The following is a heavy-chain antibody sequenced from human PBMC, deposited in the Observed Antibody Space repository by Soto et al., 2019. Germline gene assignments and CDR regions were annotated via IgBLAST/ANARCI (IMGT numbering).Heavy chain of an antibody. CDR3: ARQTSDGYNYPLWTEYYFDH. V-gene: IGHV4-34*01. D-gene: IGHD5-12*01. CDR1: GGSFSGYY. Sequence: SETLSLTCAVYGGSFSGYYWSWIRQPPGKGLEWIGEINHSGSTNYNPSLKSRVTISVDTSKNQFSLKLSSVTAADTAVYYCARQTSDGYNYPLWTEYYFDHWGQGILVTVSS. J-gene: IGHJ4*02. CDR2: INHSGST.